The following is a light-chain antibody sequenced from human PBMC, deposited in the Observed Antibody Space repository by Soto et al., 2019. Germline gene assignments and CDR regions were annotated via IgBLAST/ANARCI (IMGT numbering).Light chain of an antibody. CDR2: DNN. CDR1: SSNIGKNY. J-gene: IGLJ2*01. V-gene: IGLV1-51*01. Sequence: QSVLTQSPSVSAAPGQKVTISCSGSSSNIGKNYVSWYQQLPGTAPKLLIYDNNTQPSGIPDRFSGSKSGTSGTLDITGLQTGDEADYYFATWDGSLPGEVFGGVTKLSV. CDR3: ATWDGSLPGEV.